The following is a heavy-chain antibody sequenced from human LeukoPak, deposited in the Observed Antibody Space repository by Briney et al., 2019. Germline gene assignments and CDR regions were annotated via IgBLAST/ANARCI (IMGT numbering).Heavy chain of an antibody. CDR3: ARERSYGSGSYVWFDP. CDR2: IYYSGST. Sequence: SQTLSLTCTVSGGSISSGGYYWSWIRQHPGKGLEWIGYIYYSGSTYYNPSLKSRVTISVDTSKNQFSLKLSSVTAADTAVYYCARERSYGSGSYVWFDPWGQGTLVTVSS. CDR1: GGSISSGGYY. D-gene: IGHD3-10*01. J-gene: IGHJ5*02. V-gene: IGHV4-31*03.